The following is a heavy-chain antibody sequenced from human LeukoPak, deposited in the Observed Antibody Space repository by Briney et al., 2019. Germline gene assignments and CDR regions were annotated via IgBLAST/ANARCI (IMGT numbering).Heavy chain of an antibody. CDR3: ARQFCSNGVCFLDY. D-gene: IGHD2-8*01. CDR1: GGSTTRYY. CDR2: IYYIGST. V-gene: IGHV4-59*08. J-gene: IGHJ4*02. Sequence: SETLSLTCTVSGGSTTRYYWSWIRQPPGKGLEWIGSIYYIGSTNCNPSLKSRVTISVDTSKNQFSLKLSSVTAADTALYYCARQFCSNGVCFLDYWGQGTLVTVSS.